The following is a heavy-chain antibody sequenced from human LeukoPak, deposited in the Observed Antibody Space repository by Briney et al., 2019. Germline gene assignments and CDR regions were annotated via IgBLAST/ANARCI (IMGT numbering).Heavy chain of an antibody. CDR3: ARGPPYDSSGYYDY. J-gene: IGHJ4*02. Sequence: GASVKVSFKASGGTFSSYAISWVRQAPGQGLEWIGGIIPIFGTANYAQKFQGRVTITADESTSTAYMELSSLRSEDTAVYYCARGPPYDSSGYYDYWGQGTLVTASS. CDR2: IIPIFGTA. D-gene: IGHD3-22*01. CDR1: GGTFSSYA. V-gene: IGHV1-69*13.